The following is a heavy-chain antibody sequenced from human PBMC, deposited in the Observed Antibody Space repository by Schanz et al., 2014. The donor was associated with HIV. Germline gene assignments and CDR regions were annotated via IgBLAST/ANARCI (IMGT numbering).Heavy chain of an antibody. CDR2: INPNSGVT. CDR3: ARVKKDIVATASDV. V-gene: IGHV1-2*02. Sequence: QVHLVQSGAEVRDPGASVKVSCRSSGYTFTRYGISWVRQAPGQGLEWMGWINPNSGVTKYAQKFQGRVTMTRDTSVSTAYMEVSRLRSDDTAVYYCARVKKDIVATASDVWGQGSLVTVSS. CDR1: GYTFTRYG. J-gene: IGHJ4*02. D-gene: IGHD5-12*01.